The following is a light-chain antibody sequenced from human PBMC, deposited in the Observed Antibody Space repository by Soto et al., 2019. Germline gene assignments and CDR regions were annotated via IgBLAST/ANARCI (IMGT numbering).Light chain of an antibody. J-gene: IGLJ1*01. CDR3: CSYAGSNTDV. CDR1: SSDVGSYNL. Sequence: QSVLTQPASVSGSPGQSITISCTGTSSDVGSYNLVSWYQQHPGKAPKFMIYGVTKRPSGVSNRFSGSKSGNTASLTISGLQAEDEADYYCCSYAGSNTDVFGTGTKLTVL. CDR2: GVT. V-gene: IGLV2-23*02.